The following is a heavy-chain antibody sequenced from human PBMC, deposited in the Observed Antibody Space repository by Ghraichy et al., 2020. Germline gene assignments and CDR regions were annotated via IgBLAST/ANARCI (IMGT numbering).Heavy chain of an antibody. CDR3: TRDRATLGRGGFDY. CDR2: ISGPGGRT. V-gene: IGHV3-23*01. Sequence: GGSLRLSCAASGFIFSSHAMSWVRQAPGKGLEWVSGISGPGGRTYYADSVKGRFTISRDNANQMLYVQMDSLRVEDTATYYCTRDRATLGRGGFDYWGQGTLGTV. J-gene: IGHJ4*02. CDR1: GFIFSSHA. D-gene: IGHD3-10*01.